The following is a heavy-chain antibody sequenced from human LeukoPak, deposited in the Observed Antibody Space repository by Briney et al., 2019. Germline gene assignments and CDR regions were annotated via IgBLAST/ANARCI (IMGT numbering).Heavy chain of an antibody. V-gene: IGHV3-30*18. J-gene: IGHJ3*02. CDR1: GFTFRNHG. Sequence: PGGSLSLSCAASGFTFRNHGMHWVRQAPGKGLEWVAVILYDASSKRYEDSLKSRFSISRDNSKNMLYLQMNSLRAEDTAVYYCAKDRGLGNDAFDIWGQGTMVTVSS. CDR2: ILYDASSK. D-gene: IGHD3-10*01. CDR3: AKDRGLGNDAFDI.